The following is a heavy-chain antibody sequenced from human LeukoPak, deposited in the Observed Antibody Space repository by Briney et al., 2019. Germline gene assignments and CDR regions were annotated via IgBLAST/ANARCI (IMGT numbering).Heavy chain of an antibody. Sequence: PGGSVRLSCAASVYIFRRFAILCPRQAPGKGLEYVSAISSNGGSTYYANSVKGRFTISRDNSKNTLYLQMGSLRAEDMAVYYCAREYTWYSGNAFDIWGQGTMVTVSS. CDR2: ISSNGGST. D-gene: IGHD1-26*01. J-gene: IGHJ3*02. CDR3: AREYTWYSGNAFDI. V-gene: IGHV3-64*01. CDR1: VYIFRRFA.